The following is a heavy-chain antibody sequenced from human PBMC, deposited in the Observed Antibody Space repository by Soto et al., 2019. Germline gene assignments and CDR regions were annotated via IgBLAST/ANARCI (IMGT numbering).Heavy chain of an antibody. CDR1: GFVCKMYY. Sequence: GGSXRLCCEASGFVCKMYYIHLFGQVPGKGPEWVSRISDDGKITTYADSVKDRLNISRDNAKDTLYLQLENLRGDDTGIYYCLRGHRDSSYGKGAYWGQGTQV. V-gene: IGHV3-74*03. CDR2: ISDDGKIT. J-gene: IGHJ4*02. CDR3: LRGHRDSSYGKGAY. D-gene: IGHD2-21*01.